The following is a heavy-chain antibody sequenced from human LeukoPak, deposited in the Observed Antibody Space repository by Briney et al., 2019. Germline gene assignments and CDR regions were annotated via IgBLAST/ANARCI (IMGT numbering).Heavy chain of an antibody. V-gene: IGHV1-8*01. J-gene: IGHJ5*02. Sequence: VKVSCKASGYTFTSYDINWVRQATGQGLEWMGWMNPNSGNTGYAQKFQGRVTMTRNTSISTAYMELSSLRSEDTAVYYCARGRASSRWFDPWGQGTLVTVSS. D-gene: IGHD6-19*01. CDR2: MNPNSGNT. CDR3: ARGRASSRWFDP. CDR1: GYTFTSYD.